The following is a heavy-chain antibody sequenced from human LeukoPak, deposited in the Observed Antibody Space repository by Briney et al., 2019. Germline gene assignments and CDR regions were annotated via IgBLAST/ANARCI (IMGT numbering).Heavy chain of an antibody. CDR1: GFTLNRSW. CDR3: AICTSCNY. CDR2: LDRSGSQK. V-gene: IGHV3-7*01. Sequence: PGGSLSLSCAPSGFTLNRSWMKCARQAPGKGVEWVANLDRSGSQKRYVDSVKGRFIISKDNPGASLYLDLYSLRAEYAAIYYCAICTSCNYWGQGTLVTVSS. J-gene: IGHJ1*01. D-gene: IGHD3-16*02.